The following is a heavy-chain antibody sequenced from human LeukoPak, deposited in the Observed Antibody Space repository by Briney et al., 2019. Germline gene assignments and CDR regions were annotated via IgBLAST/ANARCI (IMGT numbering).Heavy chain of an antibody. V-gene: IGHV4-34*01. Sequence: SETLSLTCAVYGGSFSGYYWSWIRQPPGKGLEWIGEINHSGSTNYNPSLKSRVTISVDTSKNQFSLKLSSVTAADTAVYYCARGPTGESGSYLTWFDPWGQGTLVTVSS. CDR1: GGSFSGYY. J-gene: IGHJ5*02. D-gene: IGHD1-26*01. CDR2: INHSGST. CDR3: ARGPTGESGSYLTWFDP.